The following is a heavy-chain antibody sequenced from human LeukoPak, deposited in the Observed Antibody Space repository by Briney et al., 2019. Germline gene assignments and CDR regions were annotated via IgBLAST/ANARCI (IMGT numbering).Heavy chain of an antibody. CDR2: TYYSGST. V-gene: IGHV4-31*02. CDR1: GDSISSGNYY. CDR3: ATYGSGSYYFDY. Sequence: PSETLSLTCNVSGDSISSGNYYWTWIRQHPGKGLEWIGYTYYSGSTYYNPSLKSRVTISVDTSKNQFSLKLSSVTAADTAVYYCATYGSGSYYFDYWGQGTLVTVSS. J-gene: IGHJ4*02. D-gene: IGHD3-10*01.